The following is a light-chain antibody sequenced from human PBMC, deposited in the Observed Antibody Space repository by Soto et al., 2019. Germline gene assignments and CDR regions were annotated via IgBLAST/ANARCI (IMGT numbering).Light chain of an antibody. CDR3: QQSESTPPT. Sequence: DIVMTQSPDSLAVSLGERATINCKSSQSVLYSSNNKNYLAWYQQRPGQPPKLLIYWASTRESGVPDRFSGSGSGPDFTLTITSRQAEDVAVYYCQQSESTPPTFGQGTKLEIK. J-gene: IGKJ2*01. V-gene: IGKV4-1*01. CDR2: WAS. CDR1: QSVLYSSNNKNY.